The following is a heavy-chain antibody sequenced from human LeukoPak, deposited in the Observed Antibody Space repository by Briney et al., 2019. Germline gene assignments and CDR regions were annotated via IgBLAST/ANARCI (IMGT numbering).Heavy chain of an antibody. Sequence: SETLSLTCTVSGGPISSHYWSWIRQPPGKGLEWIGYIYYSGSTNYNPSLKSRVTISVDTSKNQFSLKLSSVTAADTAVYYCARGRLVPAASGFDYWGQGTLVTVSS. D-gene: IGHD2-2*01. J-gene: IGHJ4*02. CDR1: GGPISSHY. CDR2: IYYSGST. V-gene: IGHV4-59*11. CDR3: ARGRLVPAASGFDY.